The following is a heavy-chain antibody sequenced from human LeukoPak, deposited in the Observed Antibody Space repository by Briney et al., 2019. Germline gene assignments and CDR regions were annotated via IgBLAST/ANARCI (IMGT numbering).Heavy chain of an antibody. J-gene: IGHJ4*02. CDR1: GGSISSNSYY. CDR3: ASWGATHHYFDS. CDR2: IYYSGIT. V-gene: IGHV4-39*01. Sequence: SETLSLTCTVSGGSISSNSYYWGWIRQPPGKGLEWIGSIYYSGITYYNPSLKSRVTISVDTSKNQFSLKLSSVTAADTAVYYCASWGATHHYFDSWGRGTLVTVSS. D-gene: IGHD1-26*01.